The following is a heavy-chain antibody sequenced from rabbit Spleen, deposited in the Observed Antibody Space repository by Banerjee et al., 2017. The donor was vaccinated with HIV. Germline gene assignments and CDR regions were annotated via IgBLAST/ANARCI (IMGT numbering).Heavy chain of an antibody. CDR1: GLDFSSSYW. CDR2: IDVTKTGRT. J-gene: IGHJ4*01. Sequence: QEQLVESGGDLVKPGASLTLTCKASGLDFSSSYWICWVRQAPGKGLEWIACIDVTKTGRTYYASWAKGRFTNYKTSSTTMTLQMTSLTGSATATYFCGRGADWRSRFALWGPGTLVTVS. D-gene: IGHD2-1*01. CDR3: GRGADWRSRFAL. V-gene: IGHV1S45*01.